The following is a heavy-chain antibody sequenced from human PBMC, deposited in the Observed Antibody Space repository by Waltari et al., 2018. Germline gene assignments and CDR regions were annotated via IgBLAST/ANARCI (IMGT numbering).Heavy chain of an antibody. Sequence: QVQLQQWGAGLLKPSETLSLTCAVYGGSFSGYYWSWIRQPPGKGLEWIGEINHSGSTNYNPSLKSRVTISVDTSKNQFSLKLSSVTAADTAVYYCARVFVLWGSGSYYNVRYYYYYMDVWGKGTTVTVSS. D-gene: IGHD3-10*01. V-gene: IGHV4-34*01. J-gene: IGHJ6*03. CDR1: GGSFSGYY. CDR3: ARVFVLWGSGSYYNVRYYYYYMDV. CDR2: INHSGST.